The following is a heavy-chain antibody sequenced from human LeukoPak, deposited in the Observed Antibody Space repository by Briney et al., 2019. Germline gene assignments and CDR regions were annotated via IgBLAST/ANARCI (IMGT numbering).Heavy chain of an antibody. CDR3: ARHSQVVTAIGALDY. J-gene: IGHJ4*02. CDR1: GYRFTSYW. CDR2: IYPGDSDT. V-gene: IGHV5-51*01. Sequence: GESLKISCKGSGYRFTSYWIGWVRQMPGKGLEWMGIIYPGDSDTRYSPSFQGQVTISADKSISTAYLQWSSLKASDTAMYYCARHSQVVTAIGALDYWGQGTLVTVSS. D-gene: IGHD2-21*02.